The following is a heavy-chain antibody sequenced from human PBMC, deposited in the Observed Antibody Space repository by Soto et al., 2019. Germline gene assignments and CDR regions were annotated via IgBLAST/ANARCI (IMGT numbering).Heavy chain of an antibody. CDR3: DVVVPAAMWYYFDY. CDR1: GYTFTSYG. Sequence: ASVKVSCKASGYTFTSYGISWVRQAPGQGLEWMGWISAYNGNTNYAQKLQGRVTMTTDTSTSTAYMELRSLRSDDTAVYYCDVVVPAAMWYYFDYWGQGTLVTVSS. V-gene: IGHV1-18*01. D-gene: IGHD2-2*01. J-gene: IGHJ4*02. CDR2: ISAYNGNT.